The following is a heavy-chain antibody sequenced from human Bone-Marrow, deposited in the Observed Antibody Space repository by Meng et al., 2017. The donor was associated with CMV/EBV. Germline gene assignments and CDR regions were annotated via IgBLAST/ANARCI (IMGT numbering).Heavy chain of an antibody. D-gene: IGHD1-26*01. CDR2: IYYSGST. CDR1: GGSISSSSYY. J-gene: IGHJ6*02. Sequence: GSLRLSCTVSGGSISSSSYYWGWIRQPPGKGLEWIGSIYYSGSTYYNPSLKSRVTISVDTSKNQFSLKLSSVTAADTAVYYCARDRSGPGAKGSQGMDVWGQGTTVTVSS. CDR3: ARDRSGPGAKGSQGMDV. V-gene: IGHV4-39*07.